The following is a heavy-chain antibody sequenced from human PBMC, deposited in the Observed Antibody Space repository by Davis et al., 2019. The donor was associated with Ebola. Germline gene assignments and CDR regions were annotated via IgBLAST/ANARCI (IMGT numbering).Heavy chain of an antibody. V-gene: IGHV4-30-2*01. CDR1: GGSISSGGYS. D-gene: IGHD2-2*02. CDR2: IYHSGST. J-gene: IGHJ5*02. CDR3: ARSGGLKDIVVVPAAIRAGWFDP. Sequence: SETLSLTCAVSGGSISSGGYSWSWIRQPPGKGLEWIGYIYHSGSTYYNPSLKSRVTISVDRSKNQFSLKLSSVTAADTAVYYCARSGGLKDIVVVPAAIRAGWFDPWGQGTLVTVSS.